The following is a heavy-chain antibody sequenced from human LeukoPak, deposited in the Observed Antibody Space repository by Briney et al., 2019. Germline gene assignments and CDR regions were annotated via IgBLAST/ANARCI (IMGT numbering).Heavy chain of an antibody. V-gene: IGHV3-48*03. CDR3: ARGDGVYVY. Sequence: GGSLRLSCAASGFTFSSYEMNWVRQAPGKGLEWVPYISSSGSTIYYADSVKGRFTISRDNSKNTVYLQMNSLRVEDTAVYYCARGDGVYVYWGQGTLVTVSS. J-gene: IGHJ4*02. CDR2: ISSSGSTI. CDR1: GFTFSSYE. D-gene: IGHD5/OR15-5a*01.